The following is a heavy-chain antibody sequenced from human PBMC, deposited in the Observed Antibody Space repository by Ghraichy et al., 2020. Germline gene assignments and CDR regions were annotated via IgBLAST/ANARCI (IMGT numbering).Heavy chain of an antibody. CDR3: ARDLGWGHPDFWSGPPHSGMDV. CDR2: ISAYNGNT. D-gene: IGHD3-3*01. V-gene: IGHV1-18*01. Sequence: ASVKVSCKASGYTFTSYGISWVRQAPGQGLEWMGWISAYNGNTNYAQKLQGRLTMTTDTSTSTAYMELRSLRSDDTAVYYCARDLGWGHPDFWSGPPHSGMDVWGQGTTVTVSS. J-gene: IGHJ6*02. CDR1: GYTFTSYG.